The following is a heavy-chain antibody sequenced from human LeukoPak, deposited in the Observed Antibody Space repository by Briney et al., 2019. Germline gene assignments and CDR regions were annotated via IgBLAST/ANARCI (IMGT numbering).Heavy chain of an antibody. J-gene: IGHJ3*02. V-gene: IGHV4-59*01. CDR2: IYYSGST. CDR3: GRWLQPGAFDI. CDR1: GGSISSYY. D-gene: IGHD5-24*01. Sequence: SETLSLTCTVSGGSISSYYWSWIRQPPGKGLEWIGYIYYSGSTNYNPSLKSRVTISVDTSKNRFSLKLSSVTAADTAVYYCGRWLQPGAFDIWGQGTMVTVSS.